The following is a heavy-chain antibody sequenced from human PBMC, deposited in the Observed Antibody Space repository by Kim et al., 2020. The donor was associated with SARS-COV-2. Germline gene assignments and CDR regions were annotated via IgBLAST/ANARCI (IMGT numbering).Heavy chain of an antibody. D-gene: IGHD2-21*01. V-gene: IGHV3-23*01. CDR2: ISGSGVRT. J-gene: IGHJ2*01. CDR3: AKDPGVNLPPWYFDL. Sequence: GGSLRLSCAASGFTFSSYAMSWVRQAPGKGLEWVSVISGSGVRTYYADSVKGRFTISRDNTKNTLYVQMNSLRAEDTAVYYCAKDPGVNLPPWYFDLLGRGTLVTVSS. CDR1: GFTFSSYA.